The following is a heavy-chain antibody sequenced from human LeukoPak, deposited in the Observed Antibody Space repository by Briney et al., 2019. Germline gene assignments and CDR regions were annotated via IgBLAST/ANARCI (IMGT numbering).Heavy chain of an antibody. Sequence: GGSLRLSCAASGFTFGNYGMHWVRQAPGKGLEWVAVIGRDGSRRYYADSVKGRFIISRDNAKNTLSLQMDTLTAEDTAVYPCARDDDYDGNGLDIWGHGTMVTVSS. J-gene: IGHJ3*02. D-gene: IGHD3-16*01. CDR2: IGRDGSRR. V-gene: IGHV3-33*01. CDR3: ARDDDYDGNGLDI. CDR1: GFTFGNYG.